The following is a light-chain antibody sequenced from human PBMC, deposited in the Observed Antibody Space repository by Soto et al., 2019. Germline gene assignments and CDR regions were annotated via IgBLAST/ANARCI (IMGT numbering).Light chain of an antibody. J-gene: IGKJ2*01. V-gene: IGKV3-20*01. CDR2: GAS. CDR3: QQDGRSPMYT. Sequence: EIVLTQSPGTLSLSPGERATLSCRASQSVSSSYLAWYQQKPGQAPRLLIYGASSRATGIPDRFSGSGSGTDFTLTISILEPEDFVVYYCQQDGRSPMYTFGQGTKLEIK. CDR1: QSVSSSY.